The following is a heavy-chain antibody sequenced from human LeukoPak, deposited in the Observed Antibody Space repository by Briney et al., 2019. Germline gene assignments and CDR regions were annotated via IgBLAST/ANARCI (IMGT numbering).Heavy chain of an antibody. CDR1: GDSVSSNSAS. J-gene: IGHJ4*02. V-gene: IGHV6-1*01. CDR2: TYYRSKWYS. Sequence: SQTLSLTCAISGDSVSSNSASWNWIRQSPSRGLEWLGRTYYRSKWYSDYAESVKSRITVNPDTSKNQFSLLLNSVTPEDTAVYYRARGMTTIKAVDYWGQGTLVTVSS. CDR3: ARGMTTIKAVDY. D-gene: IGHD5-24*01.